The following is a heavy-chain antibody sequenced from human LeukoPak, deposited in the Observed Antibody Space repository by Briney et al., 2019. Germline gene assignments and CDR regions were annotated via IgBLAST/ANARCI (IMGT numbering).Heavy chain of an antibody. Sequence: PTQTLSLTCTVSGGSISSGGYYWSWIRQSPEKGLEWIAYIYYSGIAYYNPSLESRVTISVDTSRNQFSLKLRSVTAADTAAYYCARVVPIVSTAYYFDYWGQGTLVTVSS. CDR2: IYYSGIA. V-gene: IGHV4-30-4*01. CDR3: ARVVPIVSTAYYFDY. CDR1: GGSISSGGYY. J-gene: IGHJ4*02. D-gene: IGHD5/OR15-5a*01.